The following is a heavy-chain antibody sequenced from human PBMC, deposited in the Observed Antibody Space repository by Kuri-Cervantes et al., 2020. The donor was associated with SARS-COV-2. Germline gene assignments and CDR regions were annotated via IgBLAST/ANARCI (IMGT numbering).Heavy chain of an antibody. CDR3: VRDGDHWNFGY. CDR1: GFTFSSYA. V-gene: IGHV3-74*01. Sequence: GESLKISCAASGFTFSSYAMSWVRQAPGKGLVWVSRINPDGSYTNNADSVKGRFTLSRDNAKNMLFLQMNSLRAEDTAVYYCVRDGDHWNFGYWGQGTLVTVSS. J-gene: IGHJ4*02. D-gene: IGHD1-1*01. CDR2: INPDGSYT.